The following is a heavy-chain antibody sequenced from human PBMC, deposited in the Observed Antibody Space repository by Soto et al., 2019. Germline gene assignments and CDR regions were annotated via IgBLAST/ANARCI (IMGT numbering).Heavy chain of an antibody. Sequence: SVKVSCKDTGGAFSSYAISWVRQAPGQWLEWMGGIIPIFGTANYAQKFQGRVTITADESTSTAYMELSSLRSEDTAVYYCARGATYYDFWSGYYTDYFDYWGQGTLVTVSS. V-gene: IGHV1-69*13. J-gene: IGHJ4*02. CDR2: IIPIFGTA. D-gene: IGHD3-3*01. CDR3: ARGATYYDFWSGYYTDYFDY. CDR1: GGAFSSYA.